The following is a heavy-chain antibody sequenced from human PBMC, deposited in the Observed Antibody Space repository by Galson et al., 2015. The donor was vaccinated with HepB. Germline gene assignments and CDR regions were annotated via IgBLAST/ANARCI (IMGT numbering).Heavy chain of an antibody. CDR2: ISGDGDNT. CDR3: AKDINVIWNYYGMDV. D-gene: IGHD3-16*02. CDR1: GFTFRSYA. Sequence: SLRLSCAASGFTFRSYAMSWVRQAPGKGLEWVSHISGDGDNTYYTDSVKGRFTVSRDNSKNTLNLQMNSLRVEDTAVYYCAKDINVIWNYYGMDVWGQGTTVTVSS. J-gene: IGHJ6*02. V-gene: IGHV3-23*01.